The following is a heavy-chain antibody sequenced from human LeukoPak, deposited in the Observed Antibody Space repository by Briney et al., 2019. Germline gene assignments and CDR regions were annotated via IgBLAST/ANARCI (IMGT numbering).Heavy chain of an antibody. D-gene: IGHD3-22*01. V-gene: IGHV3-7*01. Sequence: GGSLRLSCAASGFTFSTYGMHWVRQAPGKGLEWVANIKQDGSEKYYVDSVKGRFTISRDNAKNSLYLQMNSLRAEDTAVYYCATMIGDYWGQGTLVTVSS. J-gene: IGHJ4*02. CDR2: IKQDGSEK. CDR1: GFTFSTYG. CDR3: ATMIGDY.